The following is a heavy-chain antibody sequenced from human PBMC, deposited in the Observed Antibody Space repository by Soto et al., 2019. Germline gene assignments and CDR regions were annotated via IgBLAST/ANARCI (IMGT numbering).Heavy chain of an antibody. CDR1: GFTFSSYA. CDR2: ISYDGSNK. Sequence: ESGGGVVQPGRSLRLSCAASGFTFSSYAMHWVRQAPGKGLEWVAVISYDGSNKYYADSVKGRFTISRDNSKNTLYLQMNSLRAEDTAVYYCARARQVQYNWNDAPGYYYGMDVWGQGTTVTVSS. D-gene: IGHD1-20*01. J-gene: IGHJ6*02. V-gene: IGHV3-30-3*01. CDR3: ARARQVQYNWNDAPGYYYGMDV.